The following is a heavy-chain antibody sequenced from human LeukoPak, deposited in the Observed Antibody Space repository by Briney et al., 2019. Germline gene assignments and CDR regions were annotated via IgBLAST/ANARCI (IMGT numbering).Heavy chain of an antibody. CDR2: TYYSSEWHH. Sequence: PSQTLSLTCAVSGDSFFWNSVAWNWIRQSPSRGLEWLGRTYYSSEWHHDYAVSVKSRINITADTFKSQSSLRLNTVTPEDTAVYFCARGGYCGGGTCYHFDSWGQGTLVTVSS. J-gene: IGHJ4*02. CDR1: GDSFFWNSVA. CDR3: ARGGYCGGGTCYHFDS. V-gene: IGHV6-1*01. D-gene: IGHD2-15*01.